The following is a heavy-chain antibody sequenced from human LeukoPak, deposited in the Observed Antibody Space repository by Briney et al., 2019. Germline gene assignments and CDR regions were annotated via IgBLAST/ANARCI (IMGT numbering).Heavy chain of an antibody. V-gene: IGHV3-30*14. CDR3: TGDVYQH. J-gene: IGHJ1*01. Sequence: GGSLRLSCAASGFTFSGYNMHWVRHAPGKGLDWVALMSPDGNKKYYADSVKGRFTISRDNSKNTVYLQMNSLRAEDTAVYYCTGDVYQHWGQGTLVTVSS. D-gene: IGHD1-14*01. CDR2: MSPDGNKK. CDR1: GFTFSGYN.